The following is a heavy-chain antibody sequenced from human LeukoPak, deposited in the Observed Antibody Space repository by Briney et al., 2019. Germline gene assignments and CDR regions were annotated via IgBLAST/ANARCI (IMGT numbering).Heavy chain of an antibody. CDR2: ISSSSSYI. D-gene: IGHD2-2*01. J-gene: IGHJ4*02. CDR3: ARDQPAGRAQDY. CDR1: GFTFSSYS. V-gene: IGHV3-21*01. Sequence: GGSLRLSCAASGFTFSSYSMNWVRQAQGKGLEWVSSISSSSSYIYYADSVKGRFTISRDNAKNSLYLQMNSLSAEDTAVYYCARDQPAGRAQDYWGQGTLVTVSS.